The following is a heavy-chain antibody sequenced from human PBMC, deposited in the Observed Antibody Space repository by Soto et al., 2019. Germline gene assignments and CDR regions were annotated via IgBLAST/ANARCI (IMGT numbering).Heavy chain of an antibody. Sequence: GPSVKVSCTASGYTFSNYYIHWVRQTPGQGPEWIGVINPSRGLTTYAQKFQGRVSMTRDTSTTTVYMELSSLRSEDTAIYYCARDGVPIAGRSGYFDYWGPGTQVTVS. V-gene: IGHV1-46*01. D-gene: IGHD6-19*01. CDR3: ARDGVPIAGRSGYFDY. CDR2: INPSRGLT. J-gene: IGHJ4*02. CDR1: GYTFSNYY.